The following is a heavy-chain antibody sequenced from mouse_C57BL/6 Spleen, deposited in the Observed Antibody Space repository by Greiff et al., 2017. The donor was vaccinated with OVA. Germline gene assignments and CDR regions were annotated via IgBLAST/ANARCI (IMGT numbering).Heavy chain of an antibody. J-gene: IGHJ2*01. CDR3: VGLDY. V-gene: IGHV1-50*01. CDR2: IDPSDSYT. Sequence: VQLQQPGAELVKPGASVKLSCKASGYTFTSYWMQWVKQRPGQGLEWIGEIDPSDSYTNYNQKFKGKATLTVDTSSSTAYMQLSSLTSEDSAVYYCVGLDYWGQGTTLTVSS. CDR1: GYTFTSYW.